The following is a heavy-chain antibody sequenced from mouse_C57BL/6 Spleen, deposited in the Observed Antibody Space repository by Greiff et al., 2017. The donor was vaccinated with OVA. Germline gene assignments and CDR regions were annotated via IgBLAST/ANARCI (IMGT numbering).Heavy chain of an antibody. J-gene: IGHJ2*01. V-gene: IGHV3-6*01. CDR1: GYSITSGYY. CDR2: ISYDGSN. D-gene: IGHD4-1*01. Sequence: EVQLVESGPGLVKPSQSLSLTCSVTGYSITSGYYWNWIRQFPGNKLEWMGYISYDGSNNYTPSLQNRISITRDTTKTQFFLKLNTVTTEDTATDYCGRGGLTGTWGDYWGQGTTLTVAS. CDR3: GRGGLTGTWGDY.